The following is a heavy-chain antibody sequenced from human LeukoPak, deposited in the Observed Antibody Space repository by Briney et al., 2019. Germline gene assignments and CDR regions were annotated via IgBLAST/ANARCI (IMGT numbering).Heavy chain of an antibody. CDR3: ARDNSDTWGWWFDP. Sequence: ASVKVSCKASGFTFGNYYMHWVRQAPGQGLEWMGIINPSGSSANYEKKFQGRVTLTRDTSTSTVYMELSSLRSEDTAVYYCARDNSDTWGWWFDPWGQGTLVTASS. CDR2: INPSGSSA. CDR1: GFTFGNYY. D-gene: IGHD1-26*01. J-gene: IGHJ5*02. V-gene: IGHV1-46*01.